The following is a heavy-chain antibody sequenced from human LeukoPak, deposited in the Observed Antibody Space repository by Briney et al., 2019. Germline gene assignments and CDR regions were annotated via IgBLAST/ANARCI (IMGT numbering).Heavy chain of an antibody. CDR1: GGSISSSNYY. CDR3: ARAGGYPYWYFDL. J-gene: IGHJ2*01. V-gene: IGHV4-39*01. Sequence: SGTLSLTCTVSGGSISSSNYYWGWIRQPPGKGLEWIGSIYYSGSTYYNPSLKSRVTISVDTSKNQFSLKLSSVTAADTAVYYCARAGGYPYWYFDLWGRGTLVTVSS. CDR2: IYYSGST. D-gene: IGHD6-25*01.